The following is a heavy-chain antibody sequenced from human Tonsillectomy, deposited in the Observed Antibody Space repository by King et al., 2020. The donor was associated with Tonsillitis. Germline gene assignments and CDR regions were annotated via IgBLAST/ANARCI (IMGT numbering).Heavy chain of an antibody. CDR3: AGDSPHGSSWYARYYYYYMDV. D-gene: IGHD6-13*01. CDR1: GGSISSGSYY. V-gene: IGHV4-61*02. J-gene: IGHJ6*03. CDR2: IYTSGST. Sequence: VQLQESGPGLVKPSQTLSLTCTVSGGSISSGSYYWSWIRQPAGKGLEWSGRIYTSGSTNYNPSLKSRVTMSVDTSKNQFSLKLSSVTAADTAVYYCAGDSPHGSSWYARYYYYYMDVWGKGTTVTVSS.